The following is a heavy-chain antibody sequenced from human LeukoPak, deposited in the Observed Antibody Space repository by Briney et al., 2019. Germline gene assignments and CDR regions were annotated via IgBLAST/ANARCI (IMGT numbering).Heavy chain of an antibody. CDR2: IIPNSGGT. D-gene: IGHD3-22*01. CDR3: ASGGYDSSGHYDY. Sequence: ASVKVSCKASGYIFTDYYMHWVRQAPGQGLEWMGWIIPNSGGTHYEQKFQGRVTMTRDTSISTAYMELSRLRSDDTAVYYCASGGYDSSGHYDYWGQGTLVTVSS. V-gene: IGHV1-2*02. CDR1: GYIFTDYY. J-gene: IGHJ4*02.